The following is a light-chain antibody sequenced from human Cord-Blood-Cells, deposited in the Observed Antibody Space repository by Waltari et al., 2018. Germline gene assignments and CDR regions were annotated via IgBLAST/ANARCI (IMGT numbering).Light chain of an antibody. CDR3: QQYNNWPPLT. CDR2: GAS. J-gene: IGKJ4*01. V-gene: IGKV3-15*01. CDR1: QSVSSN. Sequence: CRASQSVSSNLAWYQQKPGQAPRLLIYGASTRATGIPARFSGSGSGTEFTLTISSLQSEDFAVYYCQQYNNWPPLTFGGGTKVEIK.